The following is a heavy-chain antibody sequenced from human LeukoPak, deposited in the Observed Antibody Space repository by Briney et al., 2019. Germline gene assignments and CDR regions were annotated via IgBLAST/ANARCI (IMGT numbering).Heavy chain of an antibody. CDR3: ARQGVTAAENNYFYYYMDF. CDR1: GYIFTSYS. D-gene: IGHD6-13*01. J-gene: IGHJ6*03. CDR2: INPSGGTT. V-gene: IGHV1-46*01. Sequence: ASVKVSCKASGYIFTSYSMHWVRRAPGQGLEWMGIINPSGGTTNYAQKFQGRVTMTRDTSTSTVYMDLSSLRSEDTAVYYCARQGVTAAENNYFYYYMDFWGKGTTVTVSS.